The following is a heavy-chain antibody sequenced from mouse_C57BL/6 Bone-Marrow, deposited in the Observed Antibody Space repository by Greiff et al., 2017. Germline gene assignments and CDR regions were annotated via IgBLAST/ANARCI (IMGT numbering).Heavy chain of an antibody. Sequence: QVQLQQSGPGLVQPSQSLSITCTVSGFSLTSYGVHWVRQSPGKGLEWLGVIWRGGSTDYNAAFMSRLGITKDNSKSQVFFKMNSLQADDTAIYYCAKELGGTWFAYWGQGTLVTVSA. CDR1: GFSLTSYG. J-gene: IGHJ3*01. CDR2: IWRGGST. V-gene: IGHV2-5*01. D-gene: IGHD4-1*01. CDR3: AKELGGTWFAY.